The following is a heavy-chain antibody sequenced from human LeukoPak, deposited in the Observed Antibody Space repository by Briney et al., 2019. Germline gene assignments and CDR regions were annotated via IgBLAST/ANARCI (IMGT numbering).Heavy chain of an antibody. D-gene: IGHD3-10*01. J-gene: IGHJ5*02. CDR2: INHSGST. CDR3: ARGKGSGSYYNWFDP. V-gene: IGHV4-39*07. CDR1: GGSISSGSYY. Sequence: SETLSLTCTVSGGSISSGSYYWSWIRQPPGKGLEWIGEINHSGSTNYNPSLKSRVTISVDTSKNQFSLKLSSVTAADTAVYYCARGKGSGSYYNWFDPWGQGTLVTVSS.